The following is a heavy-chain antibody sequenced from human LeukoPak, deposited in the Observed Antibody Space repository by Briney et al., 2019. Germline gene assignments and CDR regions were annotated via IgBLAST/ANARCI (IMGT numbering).Heavy chain of an antibody. J-gene: IGHJ6*02. CDR3: ARDLHYVAMDV. CDR2: IGSDNKP. V-gene: IGHV3-23*01. CDR1: GFTFSAYA. Sequence: PGGSLCLSCEASGFTFSAYAMTWVSQAPGKGLEWVSSIGSDNKPHYSESVKGRFAISRDNSKSMLFLQLNSLRAEDTALYYCARDLHYVAMDVWGQGFTFTVSS. D-gene: IGHD3-10*02.